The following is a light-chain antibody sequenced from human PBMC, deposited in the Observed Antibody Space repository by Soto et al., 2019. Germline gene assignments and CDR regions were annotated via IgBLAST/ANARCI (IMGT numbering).Light chain of an antibody. Sequence: QLVLTQSPSASASLGASVKLTCTLSSGHINYAIAWHQQQPEKGPRYLMKLNSDGSHSKGDGIPGRFSGSSSGAERYLTISSLQSEDEADYYCQTWGTGIWVFGGGTKLTVL. CDR2: LNSDGSH. CDR3: QTWGTGIWV. CDR1: SGHINYA. J-gene: IGLJ3*02. V-gene: IGLV4-69*01.